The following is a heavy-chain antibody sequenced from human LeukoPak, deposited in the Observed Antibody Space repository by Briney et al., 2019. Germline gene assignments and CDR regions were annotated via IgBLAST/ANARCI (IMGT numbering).Heavy chain of an antibody. CDR2: IYYSGST. Sequence: SQTLSLTCTVSGGSVSSDDYYWSWIRQPPGKGLEWLGYIYYSGSTYYNPSLQSRVTISIDTSKNQFSLRLSFVTAADTAVYYCARLGVLPNDAFDVWGQGTVVTVSS. D-gene: IGHD3-16*01. CDR1: GGSVSSDDYY. CDR3: ARLGVLPNDAFDV. V-gene: IGHV4-30-4*08. J-gene: IGHJ3*01.